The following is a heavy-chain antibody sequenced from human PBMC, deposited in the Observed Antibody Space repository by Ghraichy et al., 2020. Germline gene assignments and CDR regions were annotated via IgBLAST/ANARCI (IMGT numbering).Heavy chain of an antibody. V-gene: IGHV4-39*01. Sequence: SQTLSLTCTVSGGSISSNNYYWGWIRQPPGKGLEWIGNIYYSGSTYYNPSLKSRATISVDTSKNQFSLKLSSVTAADTAVYYCARASGYDFYFDYWGQGTLVNVSS. D-gene: IGHD5-12*01. CDR1: GGSISSNNYY. CDR2: IYYSGST. J-gene: IGHJ4*02. CDR3: ARASGYDFYFDY.